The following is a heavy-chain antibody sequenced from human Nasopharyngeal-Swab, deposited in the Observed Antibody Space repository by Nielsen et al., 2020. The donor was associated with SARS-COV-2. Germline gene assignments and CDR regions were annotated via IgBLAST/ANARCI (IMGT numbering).Heavy chain of an antibody. V-gene: IGHV6-1*01. Sequence: SQTLSLTGAISGDSVSSNSTAWNWIRQSPSRGLEWLGRTYYRSKWYNDYAVSVKSRITINPNTSKNQFSLQLNSVTPEDTAVYYCARCSYPGNYLFDYWGQGTLVTVSS. D-gene: IGHD1-26*01. CDR3: ARCSYPGNYLFDY. J-gene: IGHJ4*02. CDR1: GDSVSSNSTA. CDR2: TYYRSKWYN.